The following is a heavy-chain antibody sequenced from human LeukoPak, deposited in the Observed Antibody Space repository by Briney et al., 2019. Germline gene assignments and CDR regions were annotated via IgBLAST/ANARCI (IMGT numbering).Heavy chain of an antibody. CDR3: AKALGIYGSGWYLAY. CDR1: GFTFTNYA. CDR2: ISGSGRNT. D-gene: IGHD6-13*01. J-gene: IGHJ4*02. V-gene: IGHV3-23*01. Sequence: GGSLRLSCAASGFTFTNYAMTWVRQAPGMGLEWVSGISGSGRNTYYADSVKGRFTISRDNSKNTLYLQMNSLRAEDSAVYYCAKALGIYGSGWYLAYWGQGTLVTVSS.